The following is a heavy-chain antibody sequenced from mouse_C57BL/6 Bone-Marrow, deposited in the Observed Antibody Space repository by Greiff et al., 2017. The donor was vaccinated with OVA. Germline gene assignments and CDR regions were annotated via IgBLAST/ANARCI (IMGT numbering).Heavy chain of an antibody. CDR2: IYPRGGNT. CDR3: ELVYFDN. J-gene: IGHJ2*01. Sequence: QVQLQQSGAELARPGASVKLSCKASGYTFTSYGISWVKQRTGQGLEWIGEIYPRGGNTYYNEKFKGKATLTADNSSSTAYKALSSLTYEDAAVYFAELVYFDNWGQGTTLTVSS. V-gene: IGHV1-81*01. D-gene: IGHD1-3*01. CDR1: GYTFTSYG.